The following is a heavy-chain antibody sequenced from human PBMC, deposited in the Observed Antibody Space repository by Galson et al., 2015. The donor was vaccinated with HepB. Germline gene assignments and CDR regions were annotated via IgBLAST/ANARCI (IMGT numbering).Heavy chain of an antibody. J-gene: IGHJ4*02. Sequence: LSLTCTVSGGSISSGDYFWSWIRQPPGKGLEWIGYIYNSGSTYYNPSLKSRVTISVDTSKNQFSLKLSSVTAADTAVYYCAREVRYGDDLRYFDYWGQGSLVTVSS. CDR1: GGSISSGDYF. CDR3: AREVRYGDDLRYFDY. D-gene: IGHD4-17*01. CDR2: IYNSGST. V-gene: IGHV4-30-4*01.